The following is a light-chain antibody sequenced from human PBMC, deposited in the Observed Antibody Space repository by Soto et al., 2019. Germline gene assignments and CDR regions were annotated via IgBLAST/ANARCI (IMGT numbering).Light chain of an antibody. CDR3: QQSYSTPGVT. Sequence: DIQMTQSPSTLSGSVGDRVTITCRASQTISSWLAWYQQKPGKAPKLLIYKASTLKSGVPSRFSGSGSGTDFTLTISSLQPEDFATYYCQQSYSTPGVTFGQGTLLEI. CDR1: QTISSW. J-gene: IGKJ5*01. CDR2: KAS. V-gene: IGKV1-5*03.